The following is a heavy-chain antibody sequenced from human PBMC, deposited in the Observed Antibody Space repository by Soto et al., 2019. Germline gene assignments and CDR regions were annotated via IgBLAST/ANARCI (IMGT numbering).Heavy chain of an antibody. CDR3: ARRGSASWRNWFDS. CDR1: GGSITSTIDY. D-gene: IGHD2-2*01. V-gene: IGHV4-39*01. CDR2: IYYDGST. J-gene: IGHJ5*01. Sequence: SETLSLTCSVSGGSITSTIDYWGWIRQSPGKGLEWIGNIYYDGSTFYNPSLKSRVTISVDTSKRQFSLRVSSVTAAGTAVYYCARRGSASWRNWFDSWGQGTLVTVSS.